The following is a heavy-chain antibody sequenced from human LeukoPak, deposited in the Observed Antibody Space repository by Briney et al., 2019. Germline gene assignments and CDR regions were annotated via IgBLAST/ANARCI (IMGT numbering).Heavy chain of an antibody. CDR3: ARDLGAGPYNWFDP. CDR2: IKQDGREK. CDR1: GFTFSSDW. D-gene: IGHD6-19*01. J-gene: IGHJ5*02. Sequence: GGSLRLSCAASGFTFSSDWMSSVRQAPGKGLGWVPNIKQDGREKYYVDSVKGRFTNSRDNAKNALYLQMNSLRAEDTAVYYCARDLGAGPYNWFDPWGQGTLVSVFS. V-gene: IGHV3-7*01.